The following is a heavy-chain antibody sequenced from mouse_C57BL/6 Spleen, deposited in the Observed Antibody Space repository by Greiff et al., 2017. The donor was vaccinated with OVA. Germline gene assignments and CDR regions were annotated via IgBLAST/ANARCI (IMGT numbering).Heavy chain of an antibody. CDR3: ATHLDYAMDY. J-gene: IGHJ4*01. V-gene: IGHV2-6*01. CDR2: IWGVGST. Sequence: VKVVESGPGLVAPSQRLSIPCTVSGFSLTRSGVDWVRQSPGKGLEWLGVIWGVGSTNYNSALKARLSISKDNSKSQVFLKMNSLQTDDTAMYYCATHLDYAMDYWGQGTSVTVSS. CDR1: GFSLTRSG.